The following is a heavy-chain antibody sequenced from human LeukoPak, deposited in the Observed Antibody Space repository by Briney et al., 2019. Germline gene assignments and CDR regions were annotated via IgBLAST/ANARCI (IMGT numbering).Heavy chain of an antibody. V-gene: IGHV4-39*07. CDR1: GGSISSSSYY. D-gene: IGHD3-22*01. CDR3: ARLSTNYYDPV. Sequence: SETLSLTCTVSGGSISSSSYYWGWIRQPPGKGLEGIGSIYYSGSTYYNPSLKSRVTISVDTSKNQFSLKLSSVTAADTAVYYCARLSTNYYDPVWGQGTLVTVSS. CDR2: IYYSGST. J-gene: IGHJ4*02.